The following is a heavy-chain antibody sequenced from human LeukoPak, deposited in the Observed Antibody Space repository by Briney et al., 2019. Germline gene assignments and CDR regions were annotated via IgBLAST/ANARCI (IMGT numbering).Heavy chain of an antibody. CDR3: GRGGKVEQLVLAR. J-gene: IGHJ4*02. D-gene: IGHD6-13*01. CDR2: ISSDGSST. Sequence: GGSLRLSCAASGFTFSSYWMHWVRQAPGKGLVWVSRISSDGSSTTYADSVKGRFTISRDNAKNTLYLQMSSLRAEDTAVYYCGRGGKVEQLVLARWGQGSLVTVSS. CDR1: GFTFSSYW. V-gene: IGHV3-74*01.